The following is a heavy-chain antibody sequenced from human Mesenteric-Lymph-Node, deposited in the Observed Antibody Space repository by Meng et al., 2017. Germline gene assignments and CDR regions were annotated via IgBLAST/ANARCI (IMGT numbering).Heavy chain of an antibody. Sequence: KVSCKGSGYSFTSYWIGWVRQMPGQGLEWMGVIYPGASETRYSPSFQGQVTISADKSISTAYLQWSSLQASDTAMYYCARSPILETYYYFDYWGQGTLVTVSS. CDR2: IYPGASET. CDR1: GYSFTSYW. J-gene: IGHJ4*02. CDR3: ARSPILETYYYFDY. D-gene: IGHD1-1*01. V-gene: IGHV5-51*01.